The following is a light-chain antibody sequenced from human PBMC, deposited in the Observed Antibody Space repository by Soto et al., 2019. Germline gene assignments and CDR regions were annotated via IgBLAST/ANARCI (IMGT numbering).Light chain of an antibody. CDR3: QQFGGSPLYT. CDR2: GAS. CDR1: QSVSSRF. J-gene: IGKJ2*01. Sequence: EIVLTQSPGTLSLSPGERATLSCRASQSVSSRFLAWYQQKPGQAPRLLIYGASSRATGIPDRFSGSRSGTDFSLTISRLEPEDFAVYYCQQFGGSPLYTFGQGTKLEIK. V-gene: IGKV3-20*01.